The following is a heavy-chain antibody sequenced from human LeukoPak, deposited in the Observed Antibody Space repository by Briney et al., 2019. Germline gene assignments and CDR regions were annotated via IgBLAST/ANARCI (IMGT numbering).Heavy chain of an antibody. Sequence: GRSLRLSCAASGFTFSSYGMHWVRQAPGKGLEWVTLISYDGSKKYYADSVKGRFTISRDNSKNTLYLQMDSLRAEDTAVYYCTKPYYYDSGIFYSYFDYWGQGTLVTVSS. CDR1: GFTFSSYG. CDR2: ISYDGSKK. V-gene: IGHV3-30*18. J-gene: IGHJ4*02. CDR3: TKPYYYDSGIFYSYFDY. D-gene: IGHD3-22*01.